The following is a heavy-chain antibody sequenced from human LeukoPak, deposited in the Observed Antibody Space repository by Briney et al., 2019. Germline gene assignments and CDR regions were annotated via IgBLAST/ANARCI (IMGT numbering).Heavy chain of an antibody. D-gene: IGHD1-26*01. J-gene: IGHJ3*02. CDR1: GGTFSSYT. Sequence: GSSVKVSCKASGGTFSSYTISWVRQAPGQGLEWMGRIIPILGIANYAQKFQGRVTITADESTSTAYMELSSLRSEDTAVYYCAREWEVVGATTGAFDIWGQGTMVTVSS. CDR3: AREWEVVGATTGAFDI. CDR2: IIPILGIA. V-gene: IGHV1-69*04.